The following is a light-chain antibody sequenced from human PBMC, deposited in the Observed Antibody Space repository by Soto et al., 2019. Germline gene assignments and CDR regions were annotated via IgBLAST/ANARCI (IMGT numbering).Light chain of an antibody. Sequence: QSALTQPPSASGTPGQRVTISCSGSSSNLGSNTVTWFQQLPGTTPKLLIYRSNQRPSGVPDRFSGSKSGTSASLAISGLQSEDEADYYCAAWDDSLNGPVFGGGTKVTVL. CDR1: SSNLGSNT. V-gene: IGLV1-44*01. J-gene: IGLJ2*01. CDR2: RSN. CDR3: AAWDDSLNGPV.